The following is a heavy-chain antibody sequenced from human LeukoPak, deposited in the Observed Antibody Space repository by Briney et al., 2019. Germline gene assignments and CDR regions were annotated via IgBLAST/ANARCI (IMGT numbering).Heavy chain of an antibody. CDR2: ITPILGIA. J-gene: IGHJ4*02. D-gene: IGHD5-18*01. CDR1: GGTFSSYA. CDR3: ASQTGYSYGLWYFDY. V-gene: IGHV1-69*04. Sequence: ASVKVSCKASGGTFSSYAISWVRQAPGQGLEWMGRITPILGIANYAQKFQGRVTITADKSTSTAYMELSSLRSEDTAVYYCASQTGYSYGLWYFDYWGQGTLVTVSS.